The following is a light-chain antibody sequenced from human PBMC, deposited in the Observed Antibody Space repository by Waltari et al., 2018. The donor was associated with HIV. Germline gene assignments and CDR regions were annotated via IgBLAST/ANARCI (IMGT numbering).Light chain of an antibody. V-gene: IGLV1-44*01. CDR1: SSNIGSNT. Sequence: QSVLTQPPSASGTPGQRVTISCSGSSSNIGSNTVNWYQQLPGTAPKLLIYSNDQRPAGVPDRFSGSKFGTSASLAISGLQSEDEADYYCAAWDDSLTGVVFGGGTKLTVL. J-gene: IGLJ2*01. CDR3: AAWDDSLTGVV. CDR2: SND.